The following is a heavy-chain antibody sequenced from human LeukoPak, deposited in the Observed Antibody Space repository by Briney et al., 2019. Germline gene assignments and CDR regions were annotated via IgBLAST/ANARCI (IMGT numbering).Heavy chain of an antibody. Sequence: ASVKVSRKGSGYTFTSYGICWVRQAPGQGLEWMGWISAYNGNTKYTQKLQGRVTMTTETSTSTAYMELRSLRSDDTAVHYCARVQAAAAGPFDYWGQGTLVTVSS. J-gene: IGHJ4*02. CDR3: ARVQAAAAGPFDY. V-gene: IGHV1-18*01. CDR1: GYTFTSYG. D-gene: IGHD6-13*01. CDR2: ISAYNGNT.